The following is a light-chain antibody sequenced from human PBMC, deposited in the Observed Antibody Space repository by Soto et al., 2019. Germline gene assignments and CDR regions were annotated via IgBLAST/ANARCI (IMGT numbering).Light chain of an antibody. V-gene: IGKV2-30*02. CDR1: QSLVHSDGTAY. CDR2: KLS. Sequence: VVMTQKPLSLPVTLGQPASISCRSNQSLVHSDGTAYFSWFQQRPGRSPRRLIHKLSKRNSAVPPRFSGSAPGTDFALKLILVQAEDVVVYYSMLWTFLPITFPHGT. CDR3: MLWTFLPIT. J-gene: IGKJ5*01.